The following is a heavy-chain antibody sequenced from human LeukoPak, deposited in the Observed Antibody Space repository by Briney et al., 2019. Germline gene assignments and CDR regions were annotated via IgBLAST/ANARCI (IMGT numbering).Heavy chain of an antibody. CDR1: GFTFSSYW. J-gene: IGHJ4*02. CDR2: INTDGTTT. V-gene: IGHV3-74*01. D-gene: IGHD2-2*03. Sequence: PGGSLRLSCAASGFTFSSYWTYWVRQAPGEGLVCVSRINTDGTTTNYADSVKGRFTVSRDNAKNILYLQMNSLRAEDTAVYYCVRDGYCGTTSCAGPLWGQGTLVTVSS. CDR3: VRDGYCGTTSCAGPL.